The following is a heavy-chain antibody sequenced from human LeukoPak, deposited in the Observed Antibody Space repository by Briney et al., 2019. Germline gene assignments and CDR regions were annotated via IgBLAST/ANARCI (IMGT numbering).Heavy chain of an antibody. CDR3: AGDFRAARNDAFDI. J-gene: IGHJ3*02. D-gene: IGHD6-6*01. Sequence: GGSLRLSCAASGFTFSSYAMSWVRQAPGKGLEWVSAISGSGGSTYYADSVKGRFTISRDNAKNSVYLQMNSLRAEDTAVYYCAGDFRAARNDAFDIWGQGTMVTVSS. CDR2: ISGSGGST. V-gene: IGHV3-23*01. CDR1: GFTFSSYA.